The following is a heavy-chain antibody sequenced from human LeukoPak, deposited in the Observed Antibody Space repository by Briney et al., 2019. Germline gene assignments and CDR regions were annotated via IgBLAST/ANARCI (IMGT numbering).Heavy chain of an antibody. J-gene: IGHJ5*02. CDR1: GFTFSSYA. D-gene: IGHD4-11*01. CDR3: ARALGDSNPPFNWFDP. V-gene: IGHV3-30-3*01. Sequence: GRSLRLSCAASGFTFSSYAMHWVRQAPGKGLEWVAVISYDGSNKYYADSVKGRFTISRDNSKNTLYLQMNSLRAEDTAVYYCARALGDSNPPFNWFDPWGQGTLVTVSS. CDR2: ISYDGSNK.